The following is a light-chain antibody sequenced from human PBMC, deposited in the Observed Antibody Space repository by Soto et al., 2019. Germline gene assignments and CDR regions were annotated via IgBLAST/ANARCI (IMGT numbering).Light chain of an antibody. V-gene: IGKV1-39*01. Sequence: DIQMTQSPSSLSASVGDRVTITCRASQSIDRYLNWYQHKAGKAPRLLIYVASSLQTGVPSRFSGSGSGTDFTLTISSLQSEDFATYYCQQSYIKPWTFGQGTKVDIK. CDR3: QQSYIKPWT. CDR2: VAS. J-gene: IGKJ1*01. CDR1: QSIDRY.